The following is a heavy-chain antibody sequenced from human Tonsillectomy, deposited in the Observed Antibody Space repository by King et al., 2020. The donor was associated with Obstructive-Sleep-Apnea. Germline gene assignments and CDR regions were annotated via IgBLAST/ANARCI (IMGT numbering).Heavy chain of an antibody. J-gene: IGHJ4*02. Sequence: DQLVQSGAEVKKPGASVKVSCKASGYTFTNYDIHWVRQATGQGLEWVGWMNPNSGNTGYAQKFQGRVTMTRNTSIGTTYMELSSLRSEDTAVYYCARRQWQVSPHFDYWGQGTLVTVSS. D-gene: IGHD6-19*01. CDR2: MNPNSGNT. V-gene: IGHV1-8*01. CDR1: GYTFTNYD. CDR3: ARRQWQVSPHFDY.